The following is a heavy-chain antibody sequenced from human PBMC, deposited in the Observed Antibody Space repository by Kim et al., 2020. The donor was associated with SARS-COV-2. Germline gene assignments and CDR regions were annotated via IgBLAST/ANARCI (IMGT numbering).Heavy chain of an antibody. D-gene: IGHD2-21*01. CDR2: IIPIFGTA. V-gene: IGHV1-69*13. CDR3: ARLSHPGVNAFDI. J-gene: IGHJ3*02. Sequence: SVKVSCKASGGTFSSYAISWVRQAPGQGLEWMGGIIPIFGTANYAQKFQGRVTITADESTSTAYMELSSLRSEDTAVYYCARLSHPGVNAFDIWGQGTMVTVSS. CDR1: GGTFSSYA.